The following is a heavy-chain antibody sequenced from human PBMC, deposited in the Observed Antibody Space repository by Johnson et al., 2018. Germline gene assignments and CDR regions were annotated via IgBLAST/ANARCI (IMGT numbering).Heavy chain of an antibody. CDR2: ISYDGSNK. CDR1: GFTFSSYG. Sequence: QVQLVQSGGGVVQPGRSLRLSCAASGFTFSSYGMHWVRQAPGKGLEWVAVISYDGSNKYYADSVKGRVTNSRDNSKNTLYLQRNSLRAEDTAVYYCALGAPDAFDIWGQGTMVTVSS. J-gene: IGHJ3*02. D-gene: IGHD3-16*01. V-gene: IGHV3-30*03. CDR3: ALGAPDAFDI.